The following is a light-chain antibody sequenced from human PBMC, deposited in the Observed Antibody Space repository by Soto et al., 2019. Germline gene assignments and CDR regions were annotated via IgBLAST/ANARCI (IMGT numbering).Light chain of an antibody. V-gene: IGKV3-11*01. CDR1: QSVSSY. Sequence: EIVLTQSPATLSLSPGERATLSCRASQSVSSYFACYQQKPGQAPRLLLYDASNRATGIPARFSGSGSGTDFTLTISSLEPEDFAVYYCQQRSNWLALTFGGGTKVDIK. CDR2: DAS. J-gene: IGKJ4*01. CDR3: QQRSNWLALT.